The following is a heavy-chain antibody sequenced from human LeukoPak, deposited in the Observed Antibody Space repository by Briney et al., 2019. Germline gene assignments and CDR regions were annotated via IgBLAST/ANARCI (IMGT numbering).Heavy chain of an antibody. CDR1: GGTFSSYA. V-gene: IGHV1-69*05. CDR3: ARLSYYDSSGYYY. CDR2: IIPIFGTA. Sequence: SVKVSCTASGGTFSSYAISWVRQAPGQGLEWMGGIIPIFGTANYAQKFQGRVTITTDESTSTAYMELSSLRSEDTAVYYCARLSYYDSSGYYYWGQGTLVTVSS. J-gene: IGHJ4*02. D-gene: IGHD3-22*01.